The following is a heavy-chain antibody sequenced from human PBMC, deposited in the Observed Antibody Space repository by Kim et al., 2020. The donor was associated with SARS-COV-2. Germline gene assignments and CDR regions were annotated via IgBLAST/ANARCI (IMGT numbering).Heavy chain of an antibody. CDR1: GGSIGRSDYI. CDR3: ATHPQWFGTRPDRWFDP. J-gene: IGHJ5*02. Sequence: SETLSLTCNVSGGSIGRSDYIWGWIRPPPGKGLEWIGSIHNSGSSYYNPSLTSRVTISLDTSKNEFSLRLSSVTAADTGTYYCATHPQWFGTRPDRWFDPWGQGTLVTVSS. CDR2: IHNSGSS. V-gene: IGHV4-39*01. D-gene: IGHD3-10*01.